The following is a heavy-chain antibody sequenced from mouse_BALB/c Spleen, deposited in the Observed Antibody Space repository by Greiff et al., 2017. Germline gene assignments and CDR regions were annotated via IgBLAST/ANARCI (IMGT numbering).Heavy chain of an antibody. CDR1: GFNIKDTY. D-gene: IGHD1-1*01. J-gene: IGHJ1*01. V-gene: IGHV14-3*02. CDR2: IDPANGNT. Sequence: VQLKESGAELVKPGASVKLSCTASGFNIKDTYMHWVKQRPEQGLEWIGRIDPANGNTKYDPKFQGKATITADTSSNTAYLQLSSLTSEDTAVYYCARWYYGSSYWYFDVWGAGTTVTVSS. CDR3: ARWYYGSSYWYFDV.